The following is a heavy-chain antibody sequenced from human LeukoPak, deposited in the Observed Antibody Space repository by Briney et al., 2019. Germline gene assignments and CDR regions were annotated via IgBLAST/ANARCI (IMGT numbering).Heavy chain of an antibody. J-gene: IGHJ4*02. D-gene: IGHD4-23*01. CDR3: AADYGGNSGSAY. V-gene: IGHV4-31*03. CDR2: IYYSGST. CDR1: GGSISSSSYY. Sequence: SETLSLTCTVSGGSISSSSYYWSWIRQHPGTGLEWIGYIYYSGSTYYNPSLKSRVTISVDTSKNQFSLKLSSVTAADTAVYYCAADYGGNSGSAYWGQGTLVTVSS.